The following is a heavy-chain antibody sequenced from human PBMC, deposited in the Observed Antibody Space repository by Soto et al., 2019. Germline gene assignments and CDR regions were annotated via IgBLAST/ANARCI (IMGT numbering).Heavy chain of an antibody. V-gene: IGHV3-23*01. CDR2: ISGSGGST. D-gene: IGHD4-17*01. J-gene: IGHJ6*02. CDR1: GFTFSSYA. CDR3: AKRSFGYGDYEDYYYYGMDV. Sequence: GGSLRLSCAASGFTFSSYAMSWVRQAPGKGLEWVSAISGSGGSTYYADSVKGRFTISRDNSKNTLYLQMNSLRAEDTAVYYCAKRSFGYGDYEDYYYYGMDVWGQGTTVTVSS.